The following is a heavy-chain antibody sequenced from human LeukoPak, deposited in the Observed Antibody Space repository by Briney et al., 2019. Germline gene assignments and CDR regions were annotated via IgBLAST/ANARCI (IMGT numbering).Heavy chain of an antibody. D-gene: IGHD3-10*01. J-gene: IGHJ4*02. CDR1: GGSISSGDYY. Sequence: SETLSLTCTVSGGSISSGDYYWSWIRQPPGKGLEWIGYIYYSGSTYYNPSLKSRVTISVDTSKNQFSLKLSSVTAADTAVYYCARDLLLGYYGSGSYQRYFDYWGQGTLVTVSS. V-gene: IGHV4-30-4*01. CDR3: ARDLLLGYYGSGSYQRYFDY. CDR2: IYYSGST.